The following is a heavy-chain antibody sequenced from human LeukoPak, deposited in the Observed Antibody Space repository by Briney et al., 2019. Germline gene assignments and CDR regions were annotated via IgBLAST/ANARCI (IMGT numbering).Heavy chain of an antibody. V-gene: IGHV3-23*01. J-gene: IGHJ4*02. CDR1: GFTFSSYA. CDR2: VSGSGGST. D-gene: IGHD6-13*01. Sequence: PGGSLRLSCAPSGFTFSSYAMNWVRQAPGQGLDWVSTVSGSGGSTYYATSVKGRFTISQYNSKNTLYLQMNSLRAEDTALYYGAKGGSSWYYCDYWGQGTLVTVSS. CDR3: AKGGSSWYYCDY.